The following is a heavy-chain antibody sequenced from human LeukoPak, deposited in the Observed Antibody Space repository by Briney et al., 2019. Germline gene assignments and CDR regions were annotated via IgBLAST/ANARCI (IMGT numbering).Heavy chain of an antibody. V-gene: IGHV4-4*02. CDR3: ARGRLSYYFDY. Sequence: KPSETLSLTCAVAGGSISSSNWWSWVRQPPGKGLEWIGEIYHSGSTNYNPSLKSRVTISVGKSKNQFSLKLSSVTAADTAVYYCARGRLSYYFDYWGQGTLVTVSS. D-gene: IGHD2/OR15-2a*01. J-gene: IGHJ4*02. CDR2: IYHSGST. CDR1: GGSISSSNW.